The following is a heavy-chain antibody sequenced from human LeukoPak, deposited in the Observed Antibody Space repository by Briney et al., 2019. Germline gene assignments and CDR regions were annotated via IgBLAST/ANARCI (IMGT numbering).Heavy chain of an antibody. CDR2: IKQDGSEK. D-gene: IGHD2-2*03. J-gene: IGHJ6*03. CDR3: ARDGGYCSSTSCYSYYYMDV. Sequence: GGSLRLSCAASGFTFTTYGMSWVRQAPGKGLEWVANIKQDGSEKYYVDSVKGRFTISRDNAKNSLYLQMNSLRAEDTAVYYCARDGGYCSSTSCYSYYYMDVWGKGTTVTVSS. V-gene: IGHV3-7*01. CDR1: GFTFTTYG.